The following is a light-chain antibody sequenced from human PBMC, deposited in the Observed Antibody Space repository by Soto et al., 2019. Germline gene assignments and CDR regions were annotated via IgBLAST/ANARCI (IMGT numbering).Light chain of an antibody. Sequence: QSALIQPASVSGSPGQSITISCTGPSSDVGDYNYVSWYQQHPDKAPKLMIYEVSNRPSGVSNRFSGSKSGNTASLTSSGLQAEEEADYYCSSYTTSNTLVVFGGGTKLTVL. CDR2: EVS. CDR1: SSDVGDYNY. J-gene: IGLJ2*01. CDR3: SSYTTSNTLVV. V-gene: IGLV2-14*01.